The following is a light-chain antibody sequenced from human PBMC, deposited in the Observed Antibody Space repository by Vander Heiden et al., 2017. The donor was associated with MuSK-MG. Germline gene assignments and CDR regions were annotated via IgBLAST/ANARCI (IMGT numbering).Light chain of an antibody. V-gene: IGKV1-33*01. CDR2: DAS. Sequence: DIQMTQSPSPLSASVGDRVTITCQASQDISNYLNWFQQKPGKAPKLLIYDASNLEKGVPSRFSGSGSGTDFTFTIRGLQPEDIATYYCQHYDSLPLSFGGGTKVEIK. CDR1: QDISNY. CDR3: QHYDSLPLS. J-gene: IGKJ4*01.